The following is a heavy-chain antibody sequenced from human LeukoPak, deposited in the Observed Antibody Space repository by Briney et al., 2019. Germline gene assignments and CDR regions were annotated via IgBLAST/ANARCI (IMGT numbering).Heavy chain of an antibody. CDR2: VHNSGNT. D-gene: IGHD3-16*01. CDR1: GGSIRSGNYF. CDR3: ARGDYETPLFNY. J-gene: IGHJ4*02. Sequence: SQTLSLTCTVSGGSIRSGNYFWSWIRQPAGKGLEWIGRVHNSGNTNYNPPLKSRVTISLDTSKNQFSLQLSSVTAADTAVYFCARGDYETPLFNYWGQGTLVTVSS. V-gene: IGHV4-61*02.